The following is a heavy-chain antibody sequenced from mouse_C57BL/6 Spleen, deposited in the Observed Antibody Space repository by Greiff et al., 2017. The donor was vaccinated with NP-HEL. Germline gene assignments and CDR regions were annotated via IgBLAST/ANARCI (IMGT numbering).Heavy chain of an antibody. Sequence: EVQLQQSGAELVRPGASVKLSCTASGFNIKDDYMHWVKQRPEQGLEWIGWIDPETGDTEYASKFQGKATITADTSSNTAYMQLSSLTSEDTAVYYCTTLDHYYGSSYGYWGQGTTLTVSS. J-gene: IGHJ2*01. CDR2: IDPETGDT. CDR1: GFNIKDDY. D-gene: IGHD1-1*01. V-gene: IGHV14-4*01. CDR3: TTLDHYYGSSYGY.